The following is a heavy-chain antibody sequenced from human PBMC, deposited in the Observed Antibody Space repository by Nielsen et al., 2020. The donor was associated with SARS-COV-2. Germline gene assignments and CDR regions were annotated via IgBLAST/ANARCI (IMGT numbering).Heavy chain of an antibody. D-gene: IGHD3-3*01. J-gene: IGHJ6*02. Sequence: GGSLRLSCAASGFTFSNAWMSWVRQAPGKGLEWVGRIKSKTDGGTTDYAAPVKGRFTISRDDSKTTLYLQMNSLKTEDTAVYYCTTDGYDFWSGYFGYYYYGMDVWGQGTTVTVSS. CDR3: TTDGYDFWSGYFGYYYYGMDV. V-gene: IGHV3-15*01. CDR2: IKSKTDGGTT. CDR1: GFTFSNAW.